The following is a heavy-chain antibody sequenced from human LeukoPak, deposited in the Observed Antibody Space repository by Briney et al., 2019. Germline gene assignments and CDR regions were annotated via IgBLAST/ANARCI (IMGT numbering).Heavy chain of an antibody. CDR3: ARIEAVTRGYNHAYYFDY. J-gene: IGHJ4*02. D-gene: IGHD5-18*01. CDR1: TYSISSGYY. CDR2: IYHNGNT. Sequence: ETLSLTCTVSTYSISSGYYWGWLRQPPGKGLEWVGNIYHNGNTYYNPSLKSRVTISVDTSKKQFSLKLRTATAADTAVYYCARIEAVTRGYNHAYYFDYWGQGTLVTVSS. V-gene: IGHV4-38-2*02.